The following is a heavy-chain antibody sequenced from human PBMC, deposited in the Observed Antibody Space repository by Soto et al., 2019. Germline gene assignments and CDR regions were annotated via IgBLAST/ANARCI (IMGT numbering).Heavy chain of an antibody. D-gene: IGHD3-22*01. J-gene: IGHJ3*02. CDR2: LSGSGGST. CDR3: AKAAGDYYDSSGYYSDAFDI. V-gene: IGHV3-23*01. CDR1: GFTFSSYA. Sequence: PGGSLRLSCAASGFTFSSYAMSWVRQAPGKGLEWVSALSGSGGSTYYADSVKGRFTISRDNSKNTLYLQMNSLRAEDTAVYYCAKAAGDYYDSSGYYSDAFDIWGQGTMVTVSS.